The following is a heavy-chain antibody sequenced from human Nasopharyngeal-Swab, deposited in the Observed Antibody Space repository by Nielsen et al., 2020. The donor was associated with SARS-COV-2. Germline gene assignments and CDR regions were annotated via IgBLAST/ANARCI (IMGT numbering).Heavy chain of an antibody. D-gene: IGHD6-13*01. CDR1: GFTFTDYY. CDR3: ARGPSNSRFDF. J-gene: IGHJ5*01. CDR2: ISDSGTT. V-gene: IGHV3-11*01. Sequence: GESLKISCAASGFTFTDYYMSWIRQAPGKGLAWISYISDSGTTKYADSVKGRFTISRDNAQNSVYLQLNSLRAEDTAVYYCARGPSNSRFDFWGQGSLVTVSS.